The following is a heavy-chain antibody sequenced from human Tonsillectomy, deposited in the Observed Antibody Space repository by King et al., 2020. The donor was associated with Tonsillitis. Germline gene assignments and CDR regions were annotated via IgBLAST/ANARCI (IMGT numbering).Heavy chain of an antibody. CDR1: GYTFTNYG. V-gene: IGHV1-18*04. Sequence: HVQLVESGAEVKKPGASVKVSCKASGYTFTNYGISWVRQAPGQGLEWMGWISAYNGNTNYAQKLQGRVTMTTDTSTSTAYMELRSLRSDDTAVYYCARALTFGGVIVEEFDYWGQGTLVTVSS. D-gene: IGHD3-16*02. CDR2: ISAYNGNT. J-gene: IGHJ4*02. CDR3: ARALTFGGVIVEEFDY.